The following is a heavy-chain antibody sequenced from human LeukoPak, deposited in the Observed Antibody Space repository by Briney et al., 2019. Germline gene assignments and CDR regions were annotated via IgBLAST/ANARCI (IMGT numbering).Heavy chain of an antibody. J-gene: IGHJ3*02. CDR1: GGSISSEY. D-gene: IGHD3-22*01. V-gene: IGHV4-59*01. CDR3: ARDLDDSRGAFDI. Sequence: SHTLALTRTAAGGSISSEYRSWIRQPPEKELEWIGYIYYSGSTNYNPSLKSRVTISVDTSKNQFSLKLSSVTAADTAVYYCARDLDDSRGAFDIWGQGTMVTVSS. CDR2: IYYSGST.